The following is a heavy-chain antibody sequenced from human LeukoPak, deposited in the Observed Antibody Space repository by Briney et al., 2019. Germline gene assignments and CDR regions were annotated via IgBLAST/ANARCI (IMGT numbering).Heavy chain of an antibody. D-gene: IGHD6-13*01. CDR3: ARDLARWVYLPDY. J-gene: IGHJ4*02. CDR2: INPNSGGT. V-gene: IGHV1-2*02. CDR1: GYTFTGYY. Sequence: ASVKVSCKASGYTFTGYYMHWVRQAPGQGLEWMGWINPNSGGTNYAQKFQGRVTMTRDTSISTAYMELSRLRSDDTAVYYCARDLARWVYLPDYWGQGTLVTVSS.